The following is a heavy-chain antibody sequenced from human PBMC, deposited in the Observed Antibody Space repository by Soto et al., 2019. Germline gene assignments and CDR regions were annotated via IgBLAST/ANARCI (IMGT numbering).Heavy chain of an antibody. V-gene: IGHV1-2*02. D-gene: IGHD2-15*01. Sequence: ASVKVSCKASGYTFTGYYMHWVRQAPGQGLEWMGWINPNSGGTNYAQKFQGRVTMTRDTSISTAYMELSRLRSDDTAVYYCARGFRYCSGGSCYYYYYRMDVWGQGTTVTVSS. J-gene: IGHJ6*02. CDR1: GYTFTGYY. CDR3: ARGFRYCSGGSCYYYYYRMDV. CDR2: INPNSGGT.